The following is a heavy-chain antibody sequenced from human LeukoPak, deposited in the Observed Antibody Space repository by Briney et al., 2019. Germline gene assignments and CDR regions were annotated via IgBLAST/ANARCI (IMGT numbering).Heavy chain of an antibody. CDR1: GFTFDDYA. J-gene: IGHJ6*02. CDR3: AKDIGTTATIGYYYGMDV. CDR2: ISWNSGSI. D-gene: IGHD4-17*01. Sequence: PGGSLRLSCAASGFTFDDYAMHWVRQAPGKGLEWVSGISWNSGSIGYADSVKGRFTISRDNAKNSLYLQVNSLRAEDTALYYCAKDIGTTATIGYYYGMDVWGQGTTVTVSS. V-gene: IGHV3-9*01.